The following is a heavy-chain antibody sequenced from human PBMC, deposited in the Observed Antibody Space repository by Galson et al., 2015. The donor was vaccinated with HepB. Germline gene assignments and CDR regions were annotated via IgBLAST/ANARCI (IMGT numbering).Heavy chain of an antibody. J-gene: IGHJ4*02. Sequence: SCKASGYTFTSYGISWVRQAPGQGLEWMGWISAYNGNTNYAQKLQGRVTMTTDTSTSTAYMELRSLRSDDTAVYYCARAQDYDFWSGYFIFDYWGQGTLVTVSS. D-gene: IGHD3-3*01. CDR1: GYTFTSYG. CDR3: ARAQDYDFWSGYFIFDY. CDR2: ISAYNGNT. V-gene: IGHV1-18*01.